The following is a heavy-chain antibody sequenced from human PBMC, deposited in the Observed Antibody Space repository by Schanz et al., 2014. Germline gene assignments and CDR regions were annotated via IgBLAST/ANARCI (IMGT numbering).Heavy chain of an antibody. D-gene: IGHD3-10*01. Sequence: EVQLVESGGGLVQPGGSLRLSCAASGFTFSTYCMSWVRQAPGKGLEWVANIKQDESERSYVDSVKGRFTISRDNAKNSLYLQMNSLRAEDTAVYFCARGGAGSVLFFFDYWGQGTLVTVSS. CDR3: ARGGAGSVLFFFDY. CDR1: GFTFSTYC. V-gene: IGHV3-7*04. CDR2: IKQDESER. J-gene: IGHJ4*02.